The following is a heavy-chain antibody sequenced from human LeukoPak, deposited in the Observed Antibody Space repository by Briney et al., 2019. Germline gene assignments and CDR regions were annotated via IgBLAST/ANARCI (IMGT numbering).Heavy chain of an antibody. CDR1: GVSVTDYY. J-gene: IGHJ5*02. Sequence: PSETLSLTCTVSGVSVTDYYWSWIRQSPGKGLEWISYTHHSGNSDYNPSLRSRVTTSLDTSKNQFSLNLISVTAADTAVYYCTRGHWGLQSWSQGTLVTVSS. CDR3: TRGHWGLQS. CDR2: THHSGNS. V-gene: IGHV4-59*02. D-gene: IGHD7-27*01.